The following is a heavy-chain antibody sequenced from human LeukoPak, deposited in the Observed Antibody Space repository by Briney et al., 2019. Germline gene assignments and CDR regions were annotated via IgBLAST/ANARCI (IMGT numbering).Heavy chain of an antibody. CDR2: IGSSSSTI. CDR1: GFSFSSYE. V-gene: IGHV3-48*01. J-gene: IGHJ4*02. Sequence: GGSLRLSCVASGFSFSSYEMNWVRQAPGKGLEWVSYIGSSSSTIYYADSVKGRFTISRDNAKNSLYLQMNSLRAEDTAVYYCARSSRELGGYAPWELMPPDYWGQGTLVTVSS. CDR3: ARSSRELGGYAPWELMPPDY. D-gene: IGHD1-7*01.